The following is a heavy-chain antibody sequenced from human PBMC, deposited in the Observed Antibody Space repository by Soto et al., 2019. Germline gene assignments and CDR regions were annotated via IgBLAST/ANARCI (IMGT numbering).Heavy chain of an antibody. Sequence: QITLKESGPTLVKPTQTLTLTCTFSGFSLSTSGVGVGWIRQPPGRALEWLALIYWDDDKRYSPSLKTRLTIXKXTXXNQVVLTMTNMDPVDTATYYCAHGRVLSHAEFFQHWGQGTLVTVSS. CDR3: AHGRVLSHAEFFQH. V-gene: IGHV2-5*02. CDR2: IYWDDDK. CDR1: GFSLSTSGVG. D-gene: IGHD1-26*01. J-gene: IGHJ1*01.